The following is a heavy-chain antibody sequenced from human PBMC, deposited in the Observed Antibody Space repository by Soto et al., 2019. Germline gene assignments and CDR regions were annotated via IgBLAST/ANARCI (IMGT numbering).Heavy chain of an antibody. D-gene: IGHD6-19*01. V-gene: IGHV3-23*01. CDR1: GFTFISYA. CDR2: ISGSGGTT. CDR3: AKTANGWFSAFDI. J-gene: IGHJ3*02. Sequence: EVQLLESGGGLVQPGWSLILSCAASGFTFISYAMSWVRQAPGKGLEWVSAISGSGGTTYYADSVKGRFTFSRDNTKNTLYLQMNCLRAEDTAVYYCAKTANGWFSAFDIWGQGTMVTVSS.